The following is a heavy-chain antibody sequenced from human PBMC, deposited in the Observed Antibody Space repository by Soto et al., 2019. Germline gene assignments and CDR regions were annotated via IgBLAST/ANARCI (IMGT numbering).Heavy chain of an antibody. J-gene: IGHJ4*02. V-gene: IGHV3-33*01. D-gene: IGHD3-10*01. CDR3: EGGDGSGTYILDY. CDR1: GITFNNCA. CDR2: IWSDGINK. Sequence: QVQLVESGGGVVQPGRSLRLSCVASGITFNNCAMHWVRQAPGKGLEWMTIIWSDGINKYYADSVKGRFTISRDNSKNKLYLQMDSRRVEDTAVYYCEGGDGSGTYILDYWGQGTLVTVSS.